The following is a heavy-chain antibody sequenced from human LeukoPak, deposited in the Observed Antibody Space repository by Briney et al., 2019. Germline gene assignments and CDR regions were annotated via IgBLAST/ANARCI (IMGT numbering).Heavy chain of an antibody. D-gene: IGHD1-26*01. V-gene: IGHV4-34*01. CDR3: ASPISMGLLIFHY. CDR1: GGSFSGNY. Sequence: SETLSLTCGVYGGSFSGNYWSWIRQPPGKGLEWIGEINHSGSTTYTPSLKRRFPISVDTPKTPFSLNLGSVTPPDTALYSWASPISMGLLIFHYGGQGTLVTVSS. CDR2: INHSGST. J-gene: IGHJ4*02.